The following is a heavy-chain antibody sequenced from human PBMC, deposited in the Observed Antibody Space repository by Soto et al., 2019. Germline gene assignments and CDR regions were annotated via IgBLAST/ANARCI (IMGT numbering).Heavy chain of an antibody. CDR3: ARSAGSYSSSSFYFDY. Sequence: QVQLVESGGGVVQPGRSLRLSCAASGFTFSSYAMHWVRQAPGKGLEWVAVISYDGSNKYYADSVKGRFTIARDNSKNTLYLQMNGPRAEDTAVYYCARSAGSYSSSSFYFDYWGQGTLVTVSS. V-gene: IGHV3-30-3*01. CDR1: GFTFSSYA. D-gene: IGHD6-6*01. J-gene: IGHJ4*02. CDR2: ISYDGSNK.